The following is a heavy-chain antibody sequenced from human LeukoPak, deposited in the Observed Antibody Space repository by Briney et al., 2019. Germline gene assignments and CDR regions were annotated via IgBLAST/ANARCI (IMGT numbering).Heavy chain of an antibody. D-gene: IGHD3-9*01. CDR2: IIPILGIA. CDR3: ATDTLGAKLRYFDSSTGRDAFDI. J-gene: IGHJ3*02. CDR1: GGTFSSYA. Sequence: GSSVKVSCKASGGTFSSYAISWVRQAPGQGLEWMGRIIPILGIANYAQKFQGRVTMTEDTSTDTAYMELSSLRSEDTAVYYCATDTLGAKLRYFDSSTGRDAFDIWGQGTMVTVSS. V-gene: IGHV1-69*04.